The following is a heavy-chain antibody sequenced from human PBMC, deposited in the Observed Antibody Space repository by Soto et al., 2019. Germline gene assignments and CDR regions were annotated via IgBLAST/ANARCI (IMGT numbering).Heavy chain of an antibody. CDR1: GFTFSSYG. J-gene: IGHJ4*02. CDR3: AKDPNDIVVVVAADRYPGE. Sequence: GGSLRLSCAASGFTFSSYGMHWVRQAPGKGLEWVAVISYDGSNKYYADSVKGRFTISRDNSKNTLYLQMNSLRAEDTAVYYCAKDPNDIVVVVAADRYPGEWGQGTLVTVSS. V-gene: IGHV3-30*18. CDR2: ISYDGSNK. D-gene: IGHD2-15*01.